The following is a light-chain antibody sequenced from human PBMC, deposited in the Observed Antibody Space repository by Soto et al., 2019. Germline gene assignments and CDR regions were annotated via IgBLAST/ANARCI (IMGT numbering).Light chain of an antibody. Sequence: DIQMTQSPSTLSASVGDRVTITCRASQSISSWLAWYQQKPGKAPKLLIYKASSLESGVPSRFSGSGSGTEFTLTISRLQLDDFATYYGQQYNSYWTFGQGTKVEIK. V-gene: IGKV1-5*03. CDR1: QSISSW. CDR2: KAS. J-gene: IGKJ1*01. CDR3: QQYNSYWT.